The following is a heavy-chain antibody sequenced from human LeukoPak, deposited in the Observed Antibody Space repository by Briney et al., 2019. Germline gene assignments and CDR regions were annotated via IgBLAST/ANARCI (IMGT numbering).Heavy chain of an antibody. J-gene: IGHJ5*02. CDR2: INHSGST. D-gene: IGHD3-16*02. Sequence: SETLSLTCAVYGGSFSGYYWSWIRQPPGKGLEWIGEINHSGSTNYNPSLKSRVTISVDTSKNQFSLKLSSVTAADTAVYYCARSYDYVWGSYRYGIWFDPWGQGTLVTVSS. V-gene: IGHV4-34*01. CDR1: GGSFSGYY. CDR3: ARSYDYVWGSYRYGIWFDP.